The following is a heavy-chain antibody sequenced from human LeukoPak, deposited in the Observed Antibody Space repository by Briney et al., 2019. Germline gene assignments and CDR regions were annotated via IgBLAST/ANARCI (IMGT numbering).Heavy chain of an antibody. CDR1: GFTFSSYW. CDR3: ARVYFYRYGSGVFDY. CDR2: IKQDGSEK. J-gene: IGHJ4*02. V-gene: IGHV3-7*01. Sequence: QSGGSLRLSCAASGFTFSSYWMSWVRQAPGKGLEWVANIKQDGSEKYYVDSVKGRFTISRDNAKNSLYLQMNSLRAEDTAVYYCARVYFYRYGSGVFDYWGQGTLVTVSS. D-gene: IGHD3-10*01.